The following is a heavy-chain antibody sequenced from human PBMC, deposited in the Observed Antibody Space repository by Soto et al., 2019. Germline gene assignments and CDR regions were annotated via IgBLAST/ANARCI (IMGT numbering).Heavy chain of an antibody. Sequence: GGSLRLSCAASGFTFSSYSMNWVRQAPGKGLEWVSYISSSSSTIYYADSVKGRFTISRDNAKNSLYLQMNSLRAEDTAVYYCARGLDPEYSGYDYSYYYYYYMDVWGKGTTVTVSS. D-gene: IGHD5-12*01. CDR3: ARGLDPEYSGYDYSYYYYYYMDV. CDR2: ISSSSSTI. J-gene: IGHJ6*03. V-gene: IGHV3-48*01. CDR1: GFTFSSYS.